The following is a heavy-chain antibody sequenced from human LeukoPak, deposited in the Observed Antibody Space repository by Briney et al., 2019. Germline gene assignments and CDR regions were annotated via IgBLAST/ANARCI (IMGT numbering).Heavy chain of an antibody. V-gene: IGHV3-30-3*01. CDR1: GFTFSSYA. CDR3: ARHYYDSSGYYYYYYGMDV. D-gene: IGHD3-22*01. J-gene: IGHJ6*02. CDR2: ISYDGSNK. Sequence: PGRSLRLSCAASGFTFSSYAMPWVRQAPGKGLEWVAVISYDGSNKYYADSVKGRFTISRDNSKNTLYLQMNSLRAEDTAVYYCARHYYDSSGYYYYYYGMDVWGQGTTVTVSS.